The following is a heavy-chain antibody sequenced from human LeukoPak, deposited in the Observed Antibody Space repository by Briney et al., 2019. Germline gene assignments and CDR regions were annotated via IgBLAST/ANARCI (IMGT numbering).Heavy chain of an antibody. CDR1: GGTFSSYA. D-gene: IGHD3-16*01. CDR3: ARERNLFKGGPDY. J-gene: IGHJ4*02. CDR2: IIPILGIA. V-gene: IGHV1-69*04. Sequence: GASVKVSCKASGGTFSSYAISWVRQAPGQGLEWMGRIIPILGIANYAQKFQGRVTITADKSTSTAYMELSSLRSEDTAVYYCARERNLFKGGPDYWGQGTLVTVSS.